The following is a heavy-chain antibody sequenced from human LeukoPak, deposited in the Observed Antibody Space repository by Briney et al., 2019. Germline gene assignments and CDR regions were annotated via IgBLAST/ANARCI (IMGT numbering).Heavy chain of an antibody. CDR2: ISYNGSNT. D-gene: IGHD5-24*01. V-gene: IGHV3-23*01. Sequence: GGSLRLSCAASGFTFSGSAMSWVRQAPGEGLEWVSLISYNGSNTYYTDSVRGRFTISRDNSKDTLSLQMNSLRAEDTAIYCCARDIQLSTWGLGTIVTV. CDR1: GFTFSGSA. J-gene: IGHJ3*01. CDR3: ARDIQLST.